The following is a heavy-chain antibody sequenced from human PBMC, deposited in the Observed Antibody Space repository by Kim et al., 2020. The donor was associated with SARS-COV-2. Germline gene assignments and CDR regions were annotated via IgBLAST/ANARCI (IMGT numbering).Heavy chain of an antibody. D-gene: IGHD3-10*01. Sequence: GGSLRLSCAASGFTVSGSDMSWVRQAPGKGLEWVSVIYSDSSTYYADSVKGRFTISRDNSKNTLYLQMNSLRAEDTAVYYCARDRGDPAWVGGMDVWGQGTTVTVSS. J-gene: IGHJ6*02. CDR3: ARDRGDPAWVGGMDV. V-gene: IGHV3-53*01. CDR1: GFTVSGSD. CDR2: IYSDSST.